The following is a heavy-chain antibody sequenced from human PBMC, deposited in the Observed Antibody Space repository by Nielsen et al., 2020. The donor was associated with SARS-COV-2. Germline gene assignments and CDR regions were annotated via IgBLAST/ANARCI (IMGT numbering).Heavy chain of an antibody. Sequence: ASVKVSCKASGYTFSHYVINWVRQAPGQGLEWMGWMNTNTGDPMYAQDFTGRFVFSLDSSVSTAYLHISDLKPEDTAVYYCARGGIALVRGTPERFDPWGQGTLVTVSS. V-gene: IGHV7-4-1*02. D-gene: IGHD3-10*01. CDR1: GYTFSHYV. J-gene: IGHJ5*01. CDR3: ARGGIALVRGTPERFDP. CDR2: MNTNTGDP.